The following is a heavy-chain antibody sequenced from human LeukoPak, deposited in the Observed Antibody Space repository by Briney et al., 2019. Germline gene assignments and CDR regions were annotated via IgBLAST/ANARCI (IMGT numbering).Heavy chain of an antibody. Sequence: GESLQISCKGSGASCTNYWIGWVLQMPGKGLEWMGIIYPGDSDTRYSPSFQGQVTISADKSISTAYLQWRSLKASDTAMFYCARRVGGSRAAAGFYYWGQGTLVTVSS. CDR3: ARRVGGSRAAAGFYY. V-gene: IGHV5-51*01. D-gene: IGHD6-13*01. J-gene: IGHJ4*02. CDR1: GASCTNYW. CDR2: IYPGDSDT.